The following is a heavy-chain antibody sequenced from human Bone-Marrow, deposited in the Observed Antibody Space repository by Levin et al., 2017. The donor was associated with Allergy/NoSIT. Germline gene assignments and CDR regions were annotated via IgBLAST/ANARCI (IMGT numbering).Heavy chain of an antibody. CDR1: GGTFSSYA. CDR2: IIPIFGTA. D-gene: IGHD2-21*01. CDR3: ARGGPYCGGDCYSNY. J-gene: IGHJ4*02. V-gene: IGHV1-69*13. Sequence: AASVKVSCKASGGTFSSYAISWVRQAPGQGLEWMGGIIPIFGTANYAQKFQGRVTITADESTSTAYMELSSLRSEDTAVYYCARGGPYCGGDCYSNYWGQGTLVTVSS.